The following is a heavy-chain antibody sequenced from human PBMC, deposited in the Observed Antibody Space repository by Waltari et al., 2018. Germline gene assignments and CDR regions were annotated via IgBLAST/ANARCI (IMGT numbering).Heavy chain of an antibody. J-gene: IGHJ5*02. CDR2: VNPNSGAT. CDR1: GYTFNNYE. V-gene: IGHV1-8*02. Sequence: QVQLVQSGAEVLRPGAAVKVSCQASGYTFNNYEINWLRQAAGQGLEWMGWVNPNSGATAYAQKFQGRISMTWDTFTRTAYMELSNLRSDDTAVFYCARGRDVFANFDYNWFDPWGQGTLVTVSS. CDR3: ARGRDVFANFDYNWFDP. D-gene: IGHD3-3*01.